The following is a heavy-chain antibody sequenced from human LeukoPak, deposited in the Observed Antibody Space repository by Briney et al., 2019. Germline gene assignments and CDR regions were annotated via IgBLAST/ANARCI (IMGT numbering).Heavy chain of an antibody. CDR2: IYYSGST. CDR1: GGSISSSSYY. D-gene: IGHD3-10*01. Sequence: SETLSLTCTVSGGSISSSSYYWGWIRQPPGKGLEWIGSIYYSGSTNYNPPLKSRVTISVDTSKNQFSLKLNSVTAADTAVYYCARGGYYGSGNDFRFDPWGQGTLVTVSS. CDR3: ARGGYYGSGNDFRFDP. V-gene: IGHV4-39*07. J-gene: IGHJ5*02.